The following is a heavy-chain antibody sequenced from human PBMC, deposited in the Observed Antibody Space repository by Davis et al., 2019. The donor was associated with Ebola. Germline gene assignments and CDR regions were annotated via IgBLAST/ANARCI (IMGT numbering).Heavy chain of an antibody. CDR2: ISGDGDNT. CDR3: ARDLYLGSWNYYGMDV. V-gene: IGHV3-64*01. CDR1: GFTFTSYV. Sequence: GESLKISCAASGFTFTSYVMHWVRQAPGKGLEYVSAISGDGDNTYYSNSVKGRFTISRDDSKNTAYLQMNSLKTEDTAVYYCARDLYLGSWNYYGMDVWGQGTTVTVSS. J-gene: IGHJ6*02. D-gene: IGHD2-2*02.